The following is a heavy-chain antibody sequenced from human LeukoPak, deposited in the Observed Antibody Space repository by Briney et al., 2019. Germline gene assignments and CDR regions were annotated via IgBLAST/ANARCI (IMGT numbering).Heavy chain of an antibody. V-gene: IGHV1-69*04. J-gene: IGHJ5*02. CDR1: GGTFSSYA. Sequence: SVKVSCTASGGTFSSYAISWVRQAPGQGLEWMGRIIPILGIANYAQKFQGRVTITADKSTSTAYMELSSLRSEDTAVYYCARDGSGRRRNWFDPWGQGTLVTVSS. CDR3: ARDGSGRRRNWFDP. D-gene: IGHD3-10*01. CDR2: IIPILGIA.